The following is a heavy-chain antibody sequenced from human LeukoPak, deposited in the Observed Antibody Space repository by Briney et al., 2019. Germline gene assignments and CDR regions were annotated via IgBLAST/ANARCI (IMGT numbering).Heavy chain of an antibody. V-gene: IGHV3-30*04. D-gene: IGHD4-23*01. CDR3: ASLNYGGKSDRGGAFDI. CDR2: ISYDGSNK. J-gene: IGHJ3*02. Sequence: GGSLRLSCAASGFTFSSYAMHWVRQAPGKGLEWVAVISYDGSNKYYADSVKGRFTISRDNSKNTLYLQMNSLRAEDTAVYYCASLNYGGKSDRGGAFDIWGQGTMVTVSS. CDR1: GFTFSSYA.